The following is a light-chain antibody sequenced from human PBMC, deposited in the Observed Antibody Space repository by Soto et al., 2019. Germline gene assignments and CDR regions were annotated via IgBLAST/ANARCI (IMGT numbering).Light chain of an antibody. Sequence: EIVLTQSPATLSVSPGDRVTLSCRASASLFGFLAWYQQKPGQSPRLLIYGGSTRATGIPARFSGSGSATYFTLTISSLQSEDFAVYFCQSYNDWPFASGLGTKLEI. CDR2: GGS. CDR1: ASLFGF. J-gene: IGKJ2*01. CDR3: QSYNDWPFA. V-gene: IGKV3-15*01.